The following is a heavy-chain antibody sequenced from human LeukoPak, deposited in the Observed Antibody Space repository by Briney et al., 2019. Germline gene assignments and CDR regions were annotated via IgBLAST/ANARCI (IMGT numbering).Heavy chain of an antibody. V-gene: IGHV3-30*04. D-gene: IGHD1-26*01. J-gene: IGHJ5*02. CDR3: AKVLGNSGSYGGWFDP. CDR1: GFTFSSYA. CDR2: ISYDGSNK. Sequence: GRSLRLSCAASGFTFSSYAMHWVRQAPGKGLEWVAVISYDGSNKYYADSVKGRFTISRDNSKNTLYLQMNSLRAEDTAVYYCAKVLGNSGSYGGWFDPWGQGTLVTVSS.